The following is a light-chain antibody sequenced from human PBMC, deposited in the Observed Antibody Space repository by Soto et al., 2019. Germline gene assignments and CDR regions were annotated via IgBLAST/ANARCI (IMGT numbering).Light chain of an antibody. CDR3: QQYANWPPYT. J-gene: IGKJ2*01. V-gene: IGKV3-15*01. CDR2: TAS. CDR1: QSVTFN. Sequence: EILLTQAPAILSASPGERVTLSCRASQSVTFNLAWYQQKPGQAPRLLIHTASTRATGIPARFSGSGSGTEFTLTISSLQSDDFAVYFCQQYANWPPYTFGQGTRVEVK.